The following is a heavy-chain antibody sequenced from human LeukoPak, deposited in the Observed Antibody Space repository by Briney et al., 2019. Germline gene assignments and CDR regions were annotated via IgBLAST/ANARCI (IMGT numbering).Heavy chain of an antibody. CDR3: ARDWGQLEAADY. J-gene: IGHJ4*02. V-gene: IGHV3-23*01. CDR1: GFTFSSYA. D-gene: IGHD6-6*01. Sequence: GGSLRLSCAASGFTFSSYAMSWVRQAPGKGLEWVSAISGSGGSTYYADSVKGRFTISRDNAKNSLYLQMNSLRAEDTAVYYCARDWGQLEAADYWGQGTLVTVSS. CDR2: ISGSGGST.